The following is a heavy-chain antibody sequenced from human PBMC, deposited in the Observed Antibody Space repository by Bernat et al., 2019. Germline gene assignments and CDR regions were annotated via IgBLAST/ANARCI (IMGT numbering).Heavy chain of an antibody. CDR3: TTRVVSPGGGY. CDR2: IRSKTDGGTT. V-gene: IGHV3-15*01. CDR1: GFTFSGSA. J-gene: IGHJ4*02. Sequence: EVQLVESGGGLVQPGGSLKLSCAASGFTFSGSAMHWVRQASGKGLEWVGRIRSKTDGGTTDYAAPVKGRFTISRDDSKNKLYLQMNSLKTEDTAVYYCTTRVVSPGGGYWGQGTLVTVSS. D-gene: IGHD2-15*01.